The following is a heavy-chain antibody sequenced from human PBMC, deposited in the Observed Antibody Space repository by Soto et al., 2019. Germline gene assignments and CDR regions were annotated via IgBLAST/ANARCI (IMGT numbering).Heavy chain of an antibody. CDR1: GFYFITHW. V-gene: IGHV3-74*01. CDR2: IDDDGSST. CDR3: ARRLELPLGASLYYYGMDV. Sequence: WGSLRLSCAASGFYFITHWIHCCRQSPFKWLEWVSRIDDDGSSTRYADSVKGRFTISRDNAKNIVYLEMTSLRTEDTAVYFCARRLELPLGASLYYYGMDVWGQGTTVTVSS. D-gene: IGHD1-7*01. J-gene: IGHJ6*02.